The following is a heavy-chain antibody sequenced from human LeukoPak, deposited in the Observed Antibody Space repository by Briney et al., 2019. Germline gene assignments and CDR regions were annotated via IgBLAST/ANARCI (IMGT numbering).Heavy chain of an antibody. V-gene: IGHV4-4*07. D-gene: IGHD5-18*01. J-gene: IGHJ4*02. CDR3: ARGSYRVQLWYSFDY. CDR2: IDKSGRT. CDR1: GGSISSYY. Sequence: SETLSLTCTVSGGSISSYYWSWIRQPAGKGLEWIGRIDKSGRTNYNPSLKSRVTISVDTSKNQFSLKLSSVTAADTAVYYCARGSYRVQLWYSFDYWGQGTLVTVSS.